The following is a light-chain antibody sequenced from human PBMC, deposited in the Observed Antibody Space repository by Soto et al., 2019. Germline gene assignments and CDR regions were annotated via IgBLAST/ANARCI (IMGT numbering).Light chain of an antibody. CDR3: QQYETFSGT. CDR1: QSVSGW. J-gene: IGKJ1*01. CDR2: DAS. V-gene: IGKV1-5*01. Sequence: DIQITQSPSTLSSSFGDTVTVTCRASQSVSGWLAWYQQKPGEAPKLLIYDASALPRGVPSRFSGSGSGTKFTLTIASLQPDDFATYYCQQYETFSGTFGPGTKVDIK.